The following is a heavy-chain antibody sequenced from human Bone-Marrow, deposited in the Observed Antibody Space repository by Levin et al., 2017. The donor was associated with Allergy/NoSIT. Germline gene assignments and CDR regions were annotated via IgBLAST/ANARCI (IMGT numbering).Heavy chain of an antibody. Sequence: GGSLRLSCAASGFTFSDYTMNWVRQAPGKGLEWVSSISSSSSHIYYADSVKGRFTISRDNAKNSLYLQMNSLRAEDTAVYFCARDFYLGYCSGGSCYYIDHWGQGTLVTVSS. D-gene: IGHD2-15*01. CDR3: ARDFYLGYCSGGSCYYIDH. CDR2: ISSSSSHI. CDR1: GFTFSDYT. J-gene: IGHJ4*02. V-gene: IGHV3-21*01.